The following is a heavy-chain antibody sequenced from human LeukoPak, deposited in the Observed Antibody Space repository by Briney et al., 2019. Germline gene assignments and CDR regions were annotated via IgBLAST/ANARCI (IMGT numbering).Heavy chain of an antibody. V-gene: IGHV1-18*01. J-gene: IGHJ4*02. CDR3: ASHVAEYDSSGYYSY. CDR1: GYTFTSYG. D-gene: IGHD3-22*01. CDR2: ISAYNGNT. Sequence: ASVKVSCKASGYTFTSYGISWVRQAPGQGLEWMGWISAYNGNTNYAQKLQGRVTMTTDTSTHTANMELRGLRSDDTAVYYCASHVAEYDSSGYYSYWGQGTLVTVSS.